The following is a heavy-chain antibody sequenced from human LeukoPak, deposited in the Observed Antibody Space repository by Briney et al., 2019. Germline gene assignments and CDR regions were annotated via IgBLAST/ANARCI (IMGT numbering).Heavy chain of an antibody. J-gene: IGHJ5*02. CDR1: GFTFSSYA. V-gene: IGHV3-23*01. D-gene: IGHD2-2*01. CDR2: ISGSGGST. Sequence: PGGSLRLSCAASGFTFSSYAMSWVRQAPGKGLEWVSAISGSGGSTYYADSVKGRFTISRDNSKNTLYLQMNSLRAEDTAVYYCASEPRGYCSSTSCDGFRWFDPWGQGTLVTVSP. CDR3: ASEPRGYCSSTSCDGFRWFDP.